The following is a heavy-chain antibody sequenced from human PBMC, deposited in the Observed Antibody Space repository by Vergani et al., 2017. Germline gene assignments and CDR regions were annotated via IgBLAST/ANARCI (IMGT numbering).Heavy chain of an antibody. CDR2: INPNSGGT. V-gene: IGHV1-2*02. J-gene: IGHJ6*02. CDR1: GGTFSSYA. Sequence: QVQLVQSGAEVKKPGSSVKVSCKASGGTFSSYAISWVRQAPGQGLEWMGWINPNSGGTNYAQKFQGRVTMTRDTSISTAYMELSRLRSDDTAVYYCARDGGMDVWGQGTTVTVSS. CDR3: ARDGGMDV.